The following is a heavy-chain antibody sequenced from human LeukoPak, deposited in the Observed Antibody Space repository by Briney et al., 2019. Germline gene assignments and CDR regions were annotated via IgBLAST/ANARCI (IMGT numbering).Heavy chain of an antibody. CDR1: GGTFSSYA. Sequence: SVKVSCKASGGTFSSYAISWVRQAPGQGLEWMGGIIPIFGTANYAQEFQGRVTITADKSTSTAYMELSSLRSEDTAVYYCARSERFYYGSGSYYPLDYWGQGTLVTVSS. V-gene: IGHV1-69*06. CDR3: ARSERFYYGSGSYYPLDY. D-gene: IGHD3-10*01. CDR2: IIPIFGTA. J-gene: IGHJ4*02.